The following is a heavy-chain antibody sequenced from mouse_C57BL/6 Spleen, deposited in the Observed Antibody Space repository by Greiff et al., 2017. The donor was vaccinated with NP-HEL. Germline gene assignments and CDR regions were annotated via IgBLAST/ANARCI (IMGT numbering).Heavy chain of an antibody. CDR3: ARGEQLNYFDY. J-gene: IGHJ2*01. Sequence: VQLQQPGAELVKPGASVKLSCKASGYTFTSYWMQWVKQRPGQGLEWIGEIDPSDSYTNYNQKFKGKATLTVDTSSSTAYMQLSSLTSEDSAVYYCARGEQLNYFDYWGQGTTLTVSS. CDR1: GYTFTSYW. V-gene: IGHV1-50*01. CDR2: IDPSDSYT. D-gene: IGHD3-2*02.